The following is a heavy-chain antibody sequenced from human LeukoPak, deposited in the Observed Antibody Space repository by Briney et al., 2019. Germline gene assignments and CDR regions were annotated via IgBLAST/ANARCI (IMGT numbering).Heavy chain of an antibody. CDR3: ARDYCSTTTCLDY. D-gene: IGHD2-2*01. CDR1: GFAFSNYG. V-gene: IGHV3-33*01. CDR2: VWYDGSKK. Sequence: GSLRLSCAASGFAFSNYGMQWVRQAPGKGLEWVAVVWYDGSKKYYADSVKGRFTISRDDSKNTVYLQMNSLRVEDTAIYYCARDYCSTTTCLDYWGQGTLVTVSA. J-gene: IGHJ4*02.